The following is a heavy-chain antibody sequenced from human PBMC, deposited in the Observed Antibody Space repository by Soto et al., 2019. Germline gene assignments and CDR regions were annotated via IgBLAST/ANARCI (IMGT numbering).Heavy chain of an antibody. J-gene: IGHJ4*02. V-gene: IGHV1-58*01. CDR1: GFTLTSAD. Sequence: QMQLVQSGPEVKKPGTSVKVSCKASGFTLTSADVHWVRQTRGQRLEWIGWIVGGSGSTNYAQQFQGRLAITRDMSTSTFYMELSSLRSEDTAVYYCAADWSNRPFDFWGQGTLVTVSS. CDR3: AADWSNRPFDF. D-gene: IGHD3-3*01. CDR2: IVGGSGST.